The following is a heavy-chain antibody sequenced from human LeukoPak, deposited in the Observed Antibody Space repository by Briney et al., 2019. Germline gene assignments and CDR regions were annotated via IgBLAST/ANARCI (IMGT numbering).Heavy chain of an antibody. V-gene: IGHV3-30*04. D-gene: IGHD2-15*01. J-gene: IGHJ4*02. Sequence: GGSLRLSCAASGFTFSSYAMHWVRQAPGKGLEWVAVISYDGSNKYYADSVKGRFTISRDNAKNSLYLQMNSLRAEDTAVYYCARYYCSGGSCYSDYWGQGILVPVSS. CDR1: GFTFSSYA. CDR3: ARYYCSGGSCYSDY. CDR2: ISYDGSNK.